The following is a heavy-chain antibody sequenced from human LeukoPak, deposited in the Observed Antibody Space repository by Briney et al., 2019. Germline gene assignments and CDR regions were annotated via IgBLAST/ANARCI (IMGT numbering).Heavy chain of an antibody. V-gene: IGHV3-21*01. CDR3: ARVLSFGVPAGKTFYYYYGMDV. D-gene: IGHD2-2*01. CDR1: GFTFSSYS. Sequence: GSLRLSCAASGFTFSSYSMNWVRQAPGKGLEWVSSISSSSSYIYYADSVKGRFTISRDNAKNSLYLQMNSLRAEDTAVYYCARVLSFGVPAGKTFYYYYGMDVWGQGTTVTVSS. J-gene: IGHJ6*02. CDR2: ISSSSSYI.